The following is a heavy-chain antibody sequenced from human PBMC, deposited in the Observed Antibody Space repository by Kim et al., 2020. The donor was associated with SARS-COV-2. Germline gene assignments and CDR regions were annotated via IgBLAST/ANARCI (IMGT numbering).Heavy chain of an antibody. J-gene: IGHJ6*02. CDR1: GDIVSSNSAS. CDR3: AREPQVDYFGMDV. CDR2: TYYRSKWYN. D-gene: IGHD1-26*01. Sequence: SQTLSLTCAISGDIVSSNSASWSWIRQSPSRGLEWLGRTYYRSKWYNDYAVSVKSRITINPDTSKNQFSLQLNSVTPEDTAVYYCAREPQVDYFGMDVWGQGTTVTVSS. V-gene: IGHV6-1*01.